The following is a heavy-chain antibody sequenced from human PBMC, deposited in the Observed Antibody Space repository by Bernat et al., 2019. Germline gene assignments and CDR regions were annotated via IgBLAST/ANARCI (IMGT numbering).Heavy chain of an antibody. J-gene: IGHJ6*02. CDR3: ASYGSNWHSVLYGMDV. CDR1: GGSISSSGYY. V-gene: IGHV4-39*01. D-gene: IGHD6-13*01. Sequence: QLQLQESGPGLVKPSETLSLTCTVSGGSISSSGYYWGWIRQPPGKGLEWIGSIYYTGSTYYSPSLNSRVTISVDTSKNQFSLRLKSVTASDTSMYYCASYGSNWHSVLYGMDVWGQETTVTVSS. CDR2: IYYTGST.